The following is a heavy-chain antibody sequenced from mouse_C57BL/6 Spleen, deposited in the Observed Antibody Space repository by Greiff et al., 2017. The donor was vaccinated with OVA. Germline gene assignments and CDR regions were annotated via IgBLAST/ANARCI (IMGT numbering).Heavy chain of an antibody. CDR3: ARGPYYYGSSTGAMDY. D-gene: IGHD1-1*01. Sequence: EVQRVESEGGLVQPGSSMKLSCTASGFTFSDYYMAWVRQVPEKGLEWVANINYDGSSTYYLDSLKSRFIISRDNAKNILYLQMSSLKSEDTATYYCARGPYYYGSSTGAMDYWGQGTSVTVSS. CDR2: INYDGSST. CDR1: GFTFSDYY. J-gene: IGHJ4*01. V-gene: IGHV5-16*01.